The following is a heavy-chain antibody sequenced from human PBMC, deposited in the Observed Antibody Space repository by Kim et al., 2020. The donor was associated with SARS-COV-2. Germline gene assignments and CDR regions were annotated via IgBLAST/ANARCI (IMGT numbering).Heavy chain of an antibody. CDR3: ARDSLAYYYGSGSRGYFQH. CDR1: GFTFSSYG. V-gene: IGHV3-33*08. Sequence: GGSLRLSCAASGFTFSSYGMHWVRQAPGKGLEWVAVIWYDGSNKYYADSVKGRFTISRDNSKNTLYLQMNSLRAEDTAVYYCARDSLAYYYGSGSRGYFQHWGQGTLVTVSS. J-gene: IGHJ1*01. D-gene: IGHD3-10*01. CDR2: IWYDGSNK.